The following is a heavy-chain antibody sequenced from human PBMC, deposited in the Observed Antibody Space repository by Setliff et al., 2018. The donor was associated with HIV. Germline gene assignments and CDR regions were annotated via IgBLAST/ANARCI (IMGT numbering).Heavy chain of an antibody. Sequence: SETLSLTCTVSGGSISSHYWSWIRQPAGKGLEWIGRIYTSGNTNYNPSLKSRVTMSVDTSKNQFSLKLSSVTAADTAAYYCARDSELGLNYHYGMDVRGQGTTVTVSS. D-gene: IGHD1-26*01. CDR3: ARDSELGLNYHYGMDV. CDR2: IYTSGNT. J-gene: IGHJ6*02. V-gene: IGHV4-4*07. CDR1: GGSISSHY.